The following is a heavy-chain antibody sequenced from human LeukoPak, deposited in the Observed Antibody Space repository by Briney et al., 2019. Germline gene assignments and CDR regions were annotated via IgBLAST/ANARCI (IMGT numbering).Heavy chain of an antibody. CDR2: INPNSGGT. J-gene: IGHJ6*03. Sequence: ASVKVSCKASGYTFSGYYMHWVRQAPGQGLEGMGWINPNSGGTNCAQKFQGRVTMTRDTSISTAYMALSRLRSDDTAVYYCARDLYGSGSYSYYYYYMDVWGKGTTVTISS. D-gene: IGHD3-10*01. V-gene: IGHV1-2*02. CDR3: ARDLYGSGSYSYYYYYMDV. CDR1: GYTFSGYY.